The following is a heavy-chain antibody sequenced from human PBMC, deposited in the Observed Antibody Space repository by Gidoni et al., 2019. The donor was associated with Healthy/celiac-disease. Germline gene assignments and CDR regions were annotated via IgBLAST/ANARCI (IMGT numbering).Heavy chain of an antibody. CDR3: TRRHSGSYLGSY. D-gene: IGHD1-26*01. CDR2: IRSKAYGGTT. J-gene: IGHJ4*02. CDR1: GFPFGDYA. V-gene: IGHV3-49*03. Sequence: EVQLVESGGGLVQPGRSMRLSCTASGFPFGDYAMSGFRQAPGKGLELVGFIRSKAYGGTTEYAASVKGRFTISRDDSKSIAYLQRNSLKTEDTAVYYCTRRHSGSYLGSYWGQGTLVTVSS.